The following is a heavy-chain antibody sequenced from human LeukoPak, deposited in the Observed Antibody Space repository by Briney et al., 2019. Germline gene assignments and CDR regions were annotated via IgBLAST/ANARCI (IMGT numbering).Heavy chain of an antibody. V-gene: IGHV1-2*02. CDR1: GYTFTGYY. D-gene: IGHD3-10*01. Sequence: GASVKVSCKASGYTFTGYYMHWVRQAPGQGLEWMGWINPNSGGTNYAQKFQGRVTMTRDTSISTAYMELSRLRSDDTAVYYCARGMYTYYYGSGSYSWFDPWGQGTLVTVSS. J-gene: IGHJ5*02. CDR2: INPNSGGT. CDR3: ARGMYTYYYGSGSYSWFDP.